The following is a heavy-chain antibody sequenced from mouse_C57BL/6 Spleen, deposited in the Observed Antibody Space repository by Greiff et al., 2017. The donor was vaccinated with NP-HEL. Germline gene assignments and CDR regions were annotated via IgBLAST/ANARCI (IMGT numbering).Heavy chain of an antibody. CDR3: TRKLGGAFDY. J-gene: IGHJ2*01. CDR1: GYTFTDYE. V-gene: IGHV1-15*01. D-gene: IGHD4-1*01. Sequence: QVQLKESGAELVRPGASVTLSCKASGYTFTDYEMHWVKQTPVHGLEWIGAIDPETGGTAYNQKFKGKAILTADKSSSTAYMELRSLTSEDSAVYYCTRKLGGAFDYWGQGTTLTVSA. CDR2: IDPETGGT.